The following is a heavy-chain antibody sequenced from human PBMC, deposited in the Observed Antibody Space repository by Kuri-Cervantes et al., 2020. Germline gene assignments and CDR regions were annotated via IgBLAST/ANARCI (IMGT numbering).Heavy chain of an antibody. D-gene: IGHD3-3*01. Sequence: SETLSLTCTVSGGTISSYYWSWIRQPPGKGLEWIGYIYYSGSTNNNHSLKSRVTISVDTSKNQFSLKLSSVTAADTAVYYCSRDLQIGDPAMFLYRWFDPWGQGTLVTVSS. J-gene: IGHJ5*02. CDR1: GGTISSYY. V-gene: IGHV4-59*01. CDR3: SRDLQIGDPAMFLYRWFDP. CDR2: IYYSGST.